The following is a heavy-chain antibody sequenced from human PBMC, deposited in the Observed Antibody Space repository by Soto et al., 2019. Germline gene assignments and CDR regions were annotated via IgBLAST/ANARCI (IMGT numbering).Heavy chain of an antibody. CDR1: GYSFTSYW. V-gene: IGHV5-10-1*01. D-gene: IGHD6-6*01. CDR3: ARRSKSSSSVYYYYGMDV. Sequence: PGESLKISCKGSGYSFTSYWISWVRQMPGKGLEWMGRIDPGDSYTNYSPSFQGHVTISADKSISTAYLQWSSLKASDTAMYYCARRSKSSSSVYYYYGMDVWGQGTTVTVSS. J-gene: IGHJ6*02. CDR2: IDPGDSYT.